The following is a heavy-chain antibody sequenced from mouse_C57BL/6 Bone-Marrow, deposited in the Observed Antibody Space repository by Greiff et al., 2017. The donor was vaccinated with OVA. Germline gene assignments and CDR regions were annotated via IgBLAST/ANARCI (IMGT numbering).Heavy chain of an antibody. J-gene: IGHJ2*01. CDR3: TGLLRTCSLDY. V-gene: IGHV6-3*01. CDR2: IRLKSDNYAT. Sequence: EVKVEESGAGLVQPGGSMTLSCVASGFTFSNYWMNWVRQSPGKGLEWVAQIRLKSDNYATHYAESVKGRFTISREYSKRSVYLQMNNLRAEDTGIYYCTGLLRTCSLDYWGQGTTLTVSS. D-gene: IGHD2-10*01. CDR1: GFTFSNYW.